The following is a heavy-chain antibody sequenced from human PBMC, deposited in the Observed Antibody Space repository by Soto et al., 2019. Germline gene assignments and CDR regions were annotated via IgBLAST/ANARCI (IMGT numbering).Heavy chain of an antibody. CDR2: ISSSSTYI. Sequence: GGSLDLSRAASGFPLRTHSMTWVRQAPGKGLEWVSYISSSSTYIYYAYSVKGRFTISKDNAKNSLYLQMNSLRAEDTAFYYWLIAVVGSFAPDYWGQGTLVTVSS. D-gene: IGHD6-19*01. V-gene: IGHV3-21*05. CDR3: LIAVVGSFAPDY. J-gene: IGHJ4*02. CDR1: GFPLRTHS.